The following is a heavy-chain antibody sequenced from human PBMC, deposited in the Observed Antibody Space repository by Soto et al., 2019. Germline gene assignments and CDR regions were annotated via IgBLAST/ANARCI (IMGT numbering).Heavy chain of an antibody. CDR3: ARVLRDSSGYYIDY. Sequence: SETLSLTCTVSGGSTSSYYWSWIRQPPGKGLEWIGYIYYSGSTNYNPSLRSRVTISVDTSKNQFSLKLSSVTAADTAVYYCARVLRDSSGYYIDYWGQGTLVTVSS. CDR1: GGSTSSYY. J-gene: IGHJ4*02. V-gene: IGHV4-59*01. D-gene: IGHD3-22*01. CDR2: IYYSGST.